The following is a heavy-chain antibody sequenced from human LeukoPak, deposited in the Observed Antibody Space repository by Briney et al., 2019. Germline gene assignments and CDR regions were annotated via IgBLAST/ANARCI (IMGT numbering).Heavy chain of an antibody. J-gene: IGHJ4*02. CDR1: GGSFSGYY. CDR2: IYYSGST. D-gene: IGHD1-1*01. V-gene: IGHV4-59*01. CDR3: AGGRYYYFDY. Sequence: SETLSLTCAVYGGSFSGYYWSWIRQPPGKGLEWIGYIYYSGSTNSNPSLKSRVTISVDTSKNQFSLKLSSVTAADTAVYYCAGGRYYYFDYWGQGTLLTVSS.